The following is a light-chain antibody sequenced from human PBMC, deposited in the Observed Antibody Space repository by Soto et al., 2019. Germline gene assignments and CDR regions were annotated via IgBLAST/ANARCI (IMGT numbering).Light chain of an antibody. J-gene: IGKJ3*01. CDR1: QGISSW. V-gene: IGKV1-5*03. CDR3: QQYRSYPFT. Sequence: DIQMTQSPSTLSASLGDRVTITCRASQGISSWLAWYQQKPGKAPKVLIYKASSLESGVPSRFSRSGSGTEFTLTISSLQPDVFASYYCQQYRSYPFTFVPGTKVDSK. CDR2: KAS.